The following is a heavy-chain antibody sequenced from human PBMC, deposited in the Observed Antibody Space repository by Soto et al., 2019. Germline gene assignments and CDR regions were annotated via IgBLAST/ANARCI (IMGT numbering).Heavy chain of an antibody. V-gene: IGHV3-30*18. CDR2: ISYDGSNK. Sequence: GGSLRLSCAASGFTFSSYGMHWVRQAPGKGLEWVAVISYDGSNKYYADSVKGRFTISRDNSKNTRYLQMNSLRAEDTAGYYCAKDRLPQTYYYGMDVWGQGTTVTVSS. CDR3: AKDRLPQTYYYGMDV. J-gene: IGHJ6*02. CDR1: GFTFSSYG.